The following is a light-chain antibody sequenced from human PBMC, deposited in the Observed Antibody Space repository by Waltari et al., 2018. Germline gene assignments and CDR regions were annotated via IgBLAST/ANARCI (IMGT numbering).Light chain of an antibody. CDR1: QSVART. J-gene: IGKJ1*01. Sequence: IVLTQSPGTLSLSPGERATLSCRASQSVARTLAWYQQKPGQAPRHLIYGASIRATGIPDRFSGGGSGTDFSLGINRLEPEDFAVYYCQHYVSLPATFGQGTKVEIK. CDR3: QHYVSLPAT. V-gene: IGKV3-20*01. CDR2: GAS.